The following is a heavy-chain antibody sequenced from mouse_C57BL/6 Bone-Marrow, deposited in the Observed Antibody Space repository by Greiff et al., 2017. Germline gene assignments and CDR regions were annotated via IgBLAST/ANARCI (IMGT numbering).Heavy chain of an antibody. CDR2: INPNNGGT. J-gene: IGHJ2*01. V-gene: IGHV1-22*01. Sequence: EVQLQQSGPELVKPGASVKMSCKASGYTFTDYNMHWVKQSHGKSLEWIGYINPNNGGTSYNQKFKGKATLTVNKSSSTAYMELRSLTSEESAVYYCARCPLTTRYFDYWGQGTTLTVSS. CDR1: GYTFTDYN. D-gene: IGHD1-1*01. CDR3: ARCPLTTRYFDY.